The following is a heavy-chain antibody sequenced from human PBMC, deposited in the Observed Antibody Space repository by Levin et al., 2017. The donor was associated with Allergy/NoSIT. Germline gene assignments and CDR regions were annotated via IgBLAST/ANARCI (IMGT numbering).Heavy chain of an antibody. V-gene: IGHV5-51*01. CDR2: IFPSDSDT. J-gene: IGHJ4*02. CDR1: GYSFTSYW. D-gene: IGHD4-23*01. Sequence: GESLKISCQASGYSFTSYWFGWVRQRPGKGLEWMGLIFPSDSDTRVSPSFQGQIIMSVDKSLNTAYLPWSSLKAPDSAMYYCARRDSDSSNSVDYWGQGTLVTVSS. CDR3: ARRDSDSSNSVDY.